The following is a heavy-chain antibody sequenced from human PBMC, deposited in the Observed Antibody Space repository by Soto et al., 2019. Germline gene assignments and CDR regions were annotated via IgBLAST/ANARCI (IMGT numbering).Heavy chain of an antibody. V-gene: IGHV4-4*02. D-gene: IGHD3-22*01. CDR3: ARRGYYDTSGYAYN. CDR1: GGSISTSNW. CDR2: IYHSGTT. J-gene: IGHJ4*02. Sequence: SDTLSLTCAVSGGSISTSNWWTWVRQPPGRGLEWIGEIYHSGTTNYNPSLKSRVTMSVDKSKNQFSLNLNSVTAADTAVYYCARRGYYDTSGYAYNWGQGTLVTVSS.